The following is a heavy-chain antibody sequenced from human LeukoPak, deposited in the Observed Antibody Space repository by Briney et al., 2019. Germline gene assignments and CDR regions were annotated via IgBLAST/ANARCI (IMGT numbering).Heavy chain of an antibody. V-gene: IGHV1-69*04. Sequence: ASVKVSCKASGGTFSSYAISWVRQAPGHGLEWMGRIIPLLDMSTYAQKLQGRLTITADKFTGTAYMELSRLRSEDTAVYYCAAGYCGGDCYSICYYYGMDVWGQGTTVTVSS. CDR3: AAGYCGGDCYSICYYYGMDV. CDR1: GGTFSSYA. D-gene: IGHD2-21*02. J-gene: IGHJ6*02. CDR2: IIPLLDMS.